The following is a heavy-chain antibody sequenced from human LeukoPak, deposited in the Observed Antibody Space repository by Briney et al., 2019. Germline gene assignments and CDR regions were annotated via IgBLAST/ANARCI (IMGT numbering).Heavy chain of an antibody. Sequence: ASVKVSRKASGYTFTSYGISWVRQAPGQGREWMGWISAYNGNTNYAQKLQGRVTMTTDTSTSTAYMELRSLRSDDTAVYYCARDLIVVVTVCCYYGMDVWGQGPTVTVSS. CDR2: ISAYNGNT. V-gene: IGHV1-18*01. CDR3: ARDLIVVVTVCCYYGMDV. J-gene: IGHJ6*02. CDR1: GYTFTSYG. D-gene: IGHD2-21*02.